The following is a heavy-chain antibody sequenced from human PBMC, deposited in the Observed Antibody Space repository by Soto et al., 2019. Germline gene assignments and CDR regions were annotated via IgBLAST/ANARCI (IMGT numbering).Heavy chain of an antibody. CDR3: ARNLGHQDPASPA. D-gene: IGHD2-2*01. J-gene: IGHJ5*02. CDR2: IIPIFGTA. CDR1: GGTFSSYA. V-gene: IGHV1-69*01. Sequence: QVQLVQSGAEVKKPGSSVKVSCKASGGTFSSYAISWVRQAPGHGLEWMGGIIPIFGTANYAQKFQGRVTITADESTSTAYMELNSLRAEDTAVYYCARNLGHQDPASPAWGQGTLVTVSS.